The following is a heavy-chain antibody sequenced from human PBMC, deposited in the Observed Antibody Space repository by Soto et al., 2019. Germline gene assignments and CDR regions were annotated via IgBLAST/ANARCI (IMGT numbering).Heavy chain of an antibody. J-gene: IGHJ3*01. CDR3: ARRRRDWGEAFEL. Sequence: QVQLVQSGADVKKPGSSVKVSCKTSGGPFGSYAISWVRQAPAQGLEWMGEIIPVFDKANYAQNFQGRLTITAYEPTGTVFMQLSSPRYEDTAVDFCARRRRDWGEAFELWGLGTFVTVSS. CDR1: GGPFGSYA. D-gene: IGHD3-16*01. V-gene: IGHV1-69*01. CDR2: IIPVFDKA.